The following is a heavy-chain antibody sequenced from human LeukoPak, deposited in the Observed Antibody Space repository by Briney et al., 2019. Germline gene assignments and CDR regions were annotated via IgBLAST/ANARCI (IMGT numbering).Heavy chain of an antibody. D-gene: IGHD5-18*01. V-gene: IGHV5-51*01. CDR3: ARRGYSYGHNTNWFDP. CDR2: IFPGDSDT. J-gene: IGHJ5*02. CDR1: GYRFATYW. Sequence: GESLKISCKGSGYRFATYWIGWVRQMPGKGLEWMGIIFPGDSDTIYSPSFQGQVTISADKSITTAYLQWSSLKASDTAMYYCARRGYSYGHNTNWFDPWGQGTLVTVSS.